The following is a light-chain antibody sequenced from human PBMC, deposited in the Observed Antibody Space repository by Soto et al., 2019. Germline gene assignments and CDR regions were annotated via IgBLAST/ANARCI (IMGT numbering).Light chain of an antibody. CDR2: EVT. CDR3: SSYRRSSTYV. CDR1: SSDVGSYNY. Sequence: QSALTQPAPVSGSPGQSITISCTGTSSDVGSYNYVSWHQQHPGQAPKLMIYEVTNRASGVPDRFSASKSGNTASLTISGLQAGDEADYYCSSYRRSSTYVFGTGTKVTVL. J-gene: IGLJ1*01. V-gene: IGLV2-14*01.